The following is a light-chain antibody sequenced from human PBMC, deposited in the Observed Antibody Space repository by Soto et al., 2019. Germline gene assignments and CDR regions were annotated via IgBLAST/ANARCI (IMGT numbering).Light chain of an antibody. CDR1: SSDVGGFNY. CDR3: CSLTISHTYV. J-gene: IGLJ1*01. CDR2: QVT. Sequence: QSALTQPPSASGSPGQSVPISCSGTSSDVGGFNYVSWYQQHPGGAPQLMIYQVTYQPSGVSNRYAGSKXDISATLTTSGHQADEASDYYTCSLTISHTYVFGSGANVTVL. V-gene: IGLV2-14*01.